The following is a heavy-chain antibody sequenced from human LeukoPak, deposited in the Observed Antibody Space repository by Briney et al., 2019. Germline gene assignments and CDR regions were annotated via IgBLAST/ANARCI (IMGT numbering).Heavy chain of an antibody. V-gene: IGHV4-34*01. CDR1: GGSFSGYY. CDR2: INHSGST. D-gene: IGHD2-2*01. Sequence: PSETLSLTCAVYGGSFSGYYWSWIRQPPGKGLEWIGEINHSGSTNYNPSLKSRVTISVDTSKNQFSLKLSSVTAANTAVYYCARGHYCSSTSCYGQRYYFDYWGQGTLVTVSS. CDR3: ARGHYCSSTSCYGQRYYFDY. J-gene: IGHJ4*02.